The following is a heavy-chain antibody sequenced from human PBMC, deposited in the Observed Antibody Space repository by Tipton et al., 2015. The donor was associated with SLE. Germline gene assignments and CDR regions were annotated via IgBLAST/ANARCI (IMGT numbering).Heavy chain of an antibody. CDR3: ARRGTYTSSSGGWFDP. D-gene: IGHD6-6*01. V-gene: IGHV4-39*07. CDR1: GGSIISVGYY. CDR2: INYSGNI. Sequence: TLSLTCTVSGGSIISVGYYWSWIRQPPGKGLEWIGEINYSGNINYNPSLKSRLIMSLATSKNQFSLNLSSVTAADTAIYYCARRGTYTSSSGGWFDPWGQGTLVTVSS. J-gene: IGHJ5*02.